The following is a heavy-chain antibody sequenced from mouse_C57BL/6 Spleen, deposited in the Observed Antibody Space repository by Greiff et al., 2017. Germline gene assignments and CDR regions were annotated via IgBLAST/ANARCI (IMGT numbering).Heavy chain of an antibody. D-gene: IGHD2-2*01. Sequence: VQLQQSGAELVKPGASVKLSCTASGFNIKDYYMHWVKQRTEQGLEWIGRIDPEDGETKYAPKFQGKATITAATSSSTAYLQLSSLTSEDTAVYYCARSAMVTDWYFDVWGTGTTVTVSS. CDR3: ARSAMVTDWYFDV. V-gene: IGHV14-2*01. J-gene: IGHJ1*03. CDR1: GFNIKDYY. CDR2: IDPEDGET.